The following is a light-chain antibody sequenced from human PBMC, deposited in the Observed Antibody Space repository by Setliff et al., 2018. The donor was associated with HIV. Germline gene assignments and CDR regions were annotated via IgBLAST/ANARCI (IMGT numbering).Light chain of an antibody. V-gene: IGLV2-14*03. CDR3: NSYTSSSTFAV. J-gene: IGLJ1*01. CDR2: DVS. CDR1: SSDVGGYNY. Sequence: QSALTQPASVSGSPGQSITISCTGTSSDVGGYNYVSWYQQHPGKAPRLMISDVSNRPSGVSNRFSGSKSDNTASLTISGLQAEDEADYYCNSYTSSSTFAVFGTGTKVTVL.